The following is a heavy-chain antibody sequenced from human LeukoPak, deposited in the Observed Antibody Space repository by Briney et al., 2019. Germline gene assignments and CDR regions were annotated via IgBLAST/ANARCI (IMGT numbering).Heavy chain of an antibody. CDR1: GGSISSYY. CDR3: AREEKWYDAFDI. V-gene: IGHV4-59*12. D-gene: IGHD2-8*01. J-gene: IGHJ3*02. Sequence: SETLSLTCTVSGGSISSYYWSWIRQPPGKGLEWIGYIYYSGSTNYNPSLKSRVTISVDTSKNQFSLKLSSVTAADTAVYYCAREEKWYDAFDIWGQGTMVTVSS. CDR2: IYYSGST.